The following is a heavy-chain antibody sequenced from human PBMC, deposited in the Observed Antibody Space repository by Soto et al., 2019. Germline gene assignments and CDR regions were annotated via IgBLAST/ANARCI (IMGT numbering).Heavy chain of an antibody. Sequence: EVQLLESGGGLVQPGGSLRLSCAASGFTFSSYAMTWVRQAPGKGLEWVSATGGSGLSTYYADSVKGRFTISRDNSNNTLYLQMHSLRAEDTAVYFCAKEMYSSSWYYFDYWGQGTLVTVSS. D-gene: IGHD6-13*01. CDR2: TGGSGLST. V-gene: IGHV3-23*01. J-gene: IGHJ4*02. CDR1: GFTFSSYA. CDR3: AKEMYSSSWYYFDY.